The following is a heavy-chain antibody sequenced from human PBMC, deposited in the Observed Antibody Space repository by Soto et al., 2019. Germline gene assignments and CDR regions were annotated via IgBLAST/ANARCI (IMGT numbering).Heavy chain of an antibody. Sequence: SETLSLTCTVSGGSISSGDYYWSWIRQPPGKGLEWIGYIYYSGSTYYNPSLKSRVTISVDTSKNKSSLKLSSVTAADTAVYYCAREIRIQLWLPLEDYYYGMDVWGQGSTGT. CDR2: IYYSGST. V-gene: IGHV4-30-4*01. J-gene: IGHJ6*02. CDR1: GGSISSGDYY. D-gene: IGHD5-18*01. CDR3: AREIRIQLWLPLEDYYYGMDV.